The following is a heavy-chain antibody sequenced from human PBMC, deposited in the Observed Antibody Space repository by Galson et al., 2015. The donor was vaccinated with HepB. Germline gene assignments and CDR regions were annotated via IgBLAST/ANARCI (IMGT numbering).Heavy chain of an antibody. D-gene: IGHD3-22*01. CDR2: ISSSSSYI. CDR1: GFTFSSYS. Sequence: SLRLSCAASGFTFSSYSMNWVRQAPGKGLEWVSSISSSSSYIYYADSVKGRFTISRDNAKNSLYLQMNSLRAEDTAVYYCARPTYDSSGYLEYFDYWGQGTLVTVSS. J-gene: IGHJ4*02. CDR3: ARPTYDSSGYLEYFDY. V-gene: IGHV3-21*01.